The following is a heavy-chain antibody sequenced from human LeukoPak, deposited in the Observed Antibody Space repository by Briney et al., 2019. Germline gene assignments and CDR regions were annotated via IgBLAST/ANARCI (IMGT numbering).Heavy chain of an antibody. D-gene: IGHD2-21*02. CDR1: GFTFSSYA. CDR2: ISGSGGTT. Sequence: GSLKLSCAASGFTFSSYAMSWVRQAPGKGLEWVPVISGSGGTTYYADSVKGRFTSSRDNSQNSLFLQINSLRAEDTAVYYCAKVMVTGWGRGIQIFDYWGQGTLVTVSS. CDR3: AKVMVTGWGRGIQIFDY. J-gene: IGHJ4*02. V-gene: IGHV3-23*01.